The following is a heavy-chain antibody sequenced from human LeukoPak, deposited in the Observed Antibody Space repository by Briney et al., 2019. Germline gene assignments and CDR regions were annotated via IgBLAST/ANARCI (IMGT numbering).Heavy chain of an antibody. V-gene: IGHV1-2*02. J-gene: IGHJ3*02. Sequence: ASVKVSCKASGYTFTGYYMHWVRQAPGQGLEWMGWINPNSGGTNYAQKFQGRVTMTRDTSISTAYMELSRLRSDDTAVYYCARAPAVGATQGAFDIWGQGTMVTVSS. CDR2: INPNSGGT. CDR3: ARAPAVGATQGAFDI. D-gene: IGHD1-26*01. CDR1: GYTFTGYY.